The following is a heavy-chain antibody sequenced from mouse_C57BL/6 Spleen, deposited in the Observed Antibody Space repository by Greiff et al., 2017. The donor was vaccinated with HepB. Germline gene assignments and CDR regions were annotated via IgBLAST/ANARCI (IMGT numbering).Heavy chain of an antibody. D-gene: IGHD1-1*01. CDR3: ARWGGLREGFDY. J-gene: IGHJ2*01. Sequence: QVQLQQSGAELVRPGSSVKLSCKASGYTFTSYWMHWVKQRPIQGLEWIGNIDPSDSETHYNQKFKDKATLTVDKSSSTAYMQLSSLTSEDSAVYYCARWGGLREGFDYWGQGTTLTVSS. CDR2: IDPSDSET. V-gene: IGHV1-52*01. CDR1: GYTFTSYW.